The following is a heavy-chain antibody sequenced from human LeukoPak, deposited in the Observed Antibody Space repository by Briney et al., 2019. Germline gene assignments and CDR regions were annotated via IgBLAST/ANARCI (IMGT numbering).Heavy chain of an antibody. CDR1: GGSFSGYY. D-gene: IGHD2-15*01. CDR2: INHSGST. CDR3: ARKTPNVGWFDP. V-gene: IGHV4-34*01. J-gene: IGHJ5*02. Sequence: SETLSLTCAVYGGSFSGYYWSWIRQPPGKGLEWIGEINHSGSTNYNPSLKSRVTISVDTSKNQFSLKLRSVTAFDTAVYYCARKTPNVGWFDPWGQGTLVTVSS.